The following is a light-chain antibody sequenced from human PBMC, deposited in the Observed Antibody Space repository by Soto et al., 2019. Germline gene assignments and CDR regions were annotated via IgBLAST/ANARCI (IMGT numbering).Light chain of an antibody. CDR3: QQYNSYWT. V-gene: IGKV1-5*03. Sequence: DIQMTQSPSTLSASVGDRVTITCRASQSFSSWLAWYQQKPGKAPKLLIYKASSLESGVPSGFSGSGSGTDFTLTISSLQPDDFATYYCQQYNSYWTFGQGTKVQIK. CDR2: KAS. CDR1: QSFSSW. J-gene: IGKJ1*01.